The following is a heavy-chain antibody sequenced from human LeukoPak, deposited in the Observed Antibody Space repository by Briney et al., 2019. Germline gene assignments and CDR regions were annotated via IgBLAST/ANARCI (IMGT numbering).Heavy chain of an antibody. J-gene: IGHJ4*02. CDR3: AREITAARTTNDH. V-gene: IGHV3-74*01. D-gene: IGHD6-6*01. CDR2: IDRDGSRI. CDR1: GFTLSSYW. Sequence: GGSLRLSCEVSGFTLSSYWMHWVRPAPGEGLVWVSRIDRDGSRINYADSVKGRFTITRDNGKNTLFLQMNSLRAEDAAVYYCAREITAARTTNDHWGQGTLVTVSS.